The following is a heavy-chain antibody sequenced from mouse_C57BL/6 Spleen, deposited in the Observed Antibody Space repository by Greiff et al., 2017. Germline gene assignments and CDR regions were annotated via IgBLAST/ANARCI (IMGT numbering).Heavy chain of an antibody. V-gene: IGHV1-50*01. CDR1: GYTFTSYW. D-gene: IGHD1-1*01. J-gene: IGHJ2*01. CDR2: IDPSDSYT. CDR3: ARPYYYGSSKYYFDY. Sequence: QVQLQQPGAELVKPGASVKLSCKASGYTFTSYWMQWVKQRPGQGLEWIGEIDPSDSYTNYNQKFKGKATLTVDTSSSTAYMQLSSLTSEDSAVYYCARPYYYGSSKYYFDYWGQGTTLTVSS.